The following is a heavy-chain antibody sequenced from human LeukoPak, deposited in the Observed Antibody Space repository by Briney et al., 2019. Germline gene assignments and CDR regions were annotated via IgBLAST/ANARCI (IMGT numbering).Heavy chain of an antibody. CDR2: ISSSSSYI. V-gene: IGHV3-21*01. CDR1: GFTFSSYS. CDR3: ATSGKVATDY. J-gene: IGHJ4*02. D-gene: IGHD5-12*01. Sequence: PGGSLRLSCAASGFTFSSYSMNWVRQAPGKGLEWVSSISSSSSYIYYADSVKGRFTIPRDNAKNSLYLQMNSLRAEDTAVYYCATSGKVATDYWGQGTLVTVS.